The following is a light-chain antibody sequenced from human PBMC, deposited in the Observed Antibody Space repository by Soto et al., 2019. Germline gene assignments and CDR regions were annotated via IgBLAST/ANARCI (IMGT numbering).Light chain of an antibody. CDR3: QHYNNWPRT. CDR1: QSVSSN. Sequence: EIVMTQSPATLSVSPGERATLSCRASQSVSSNLAWYQQKPGKAPRLLIYGASTSATGIPARFSGSGSGTEFTLTISSLQSEDFAVYYCQHYNNWPRTFGQGTKVDIK. J-gene: IGKJ1*01. CDR2: GAS. V-gene: IGKV3-15*01.